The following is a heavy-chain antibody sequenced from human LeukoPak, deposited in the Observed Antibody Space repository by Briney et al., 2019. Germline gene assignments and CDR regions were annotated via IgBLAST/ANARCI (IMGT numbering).Heavy chain of an antibody. D-gene: IGHD6-13*01. V-gene: IGHV4-59*01. CDR1: GGSISSYY. J-gene: IGHJ4*02. CDR2: IYYSGST. CDR3: AKSRGYFDY. Sequence: PETLSLTCTVSGGSISSYYGSWVRQAPGKGLGRIGYIYYSGSTNYNPSLKSRFTISVDTSKNQFSLKLSSVTAADTALYYCAKSRGYFDYWGQGTLVTVSS.